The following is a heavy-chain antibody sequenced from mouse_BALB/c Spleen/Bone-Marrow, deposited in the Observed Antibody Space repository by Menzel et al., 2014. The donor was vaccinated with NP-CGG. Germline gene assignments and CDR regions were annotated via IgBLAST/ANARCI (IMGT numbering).Heavy chain of an antibody. Sequence: VQGVESGAELARPGASVKMSCKASGYTFTGYTIHWVKQRPGQGLEWTGYINPTSGYANYNQKFKDKATLTADKSSSTAYMQLSSLTSEDSAVFYCARSMIVYFAMDYWGQGTSVTVSS. CDR1: GYTFTGYT. J-gene: IGHJ4*01. CDR3: ARSMIVYFAMDY. V-gene: IGHV1-4*01. CDR2: INPTSGYA. D-gene: IGHD2-3*01.